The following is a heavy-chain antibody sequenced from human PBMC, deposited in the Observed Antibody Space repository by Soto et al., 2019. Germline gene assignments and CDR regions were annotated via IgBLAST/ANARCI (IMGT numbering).Heavy chain of an antibody. CDR1: GFTFSDYY. Sequence: GGSLRLSCAASGFTFSDYYMSWIRQAPGKGLEWVSYISSSSSYTNYADSVKGRFTISRDNAKNSLYLQMNSLRAEDTAVYYCARARQNYDFWSGYYSSSPGPSFDYWGQGTLVTVSS. CDR3: ARARQNYDFWSGYYSSSPGPSFDY. J-gene: IGHJ4*02. CDR2: ISSSSSYT. D-gene: IGHD3-3*01. V-gene: IGHV3-11*06.